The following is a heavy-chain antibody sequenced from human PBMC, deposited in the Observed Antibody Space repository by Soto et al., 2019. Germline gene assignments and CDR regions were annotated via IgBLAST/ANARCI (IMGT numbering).Heavy chain of an antibody. Sequence: GGSLRLSCAASGFTFSSYAMSWVRQAPGKGLEWVSAISGSGGSTYYADSVKVRFTISRDNSKNTLYLQMNSLRAEDTAVYYCAKSTDGYYDFWSGYYILAGSYYYYGMDVWGQGTTVTVSS. CDR3: AKSTDGYYDFWSGYYILAGSYYYYGMDV. D-gene: IGHD3-3*01. CDR2: ISGSGGST. J-gene: IGHJ6*02. CDR1: GFTFSSYA. V-gene: IGHV3-23*01.